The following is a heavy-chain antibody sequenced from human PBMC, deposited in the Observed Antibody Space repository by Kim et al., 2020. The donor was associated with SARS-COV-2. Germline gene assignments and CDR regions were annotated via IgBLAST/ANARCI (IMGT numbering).Heavy chain of an antibody. CDR3: ARSLGFNFGWLPYYYYMGD. D-gene: IGHD3-22*01. CDR1: GFTFSNSW. Sequence: GGSLRLSCAASGFTFSNSWMHWVRQAPGKGLVWVSRINRDGSSTSYADSVKGRFTISRDNAKNTLYLQMNSLRAEDTAVYYCARSLGFNFGWLPYYYYMGDWGKGTTVTVS. CDR2: INRDGSST. J-gene: IGHJ6*03. V-gene: IGHV3-74*01.